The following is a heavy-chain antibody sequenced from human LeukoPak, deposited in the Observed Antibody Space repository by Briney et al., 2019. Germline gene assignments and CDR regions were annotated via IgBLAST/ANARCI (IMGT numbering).Heavy chain of an antibody. V-gene: IGHV3-30-3*01. CDR1: GFTFSSYW. CDR3: ARGTVPAAIEAYYYYYMDV. J-gene: IGHJ6*03. CDR2: ISYDGSNK. D-gene: IGHD2-2*02. Sequence: GGSLRLSCAASGFTFSSYWMSWVRQAPGKGLEWVAVISYDGSNKYYADSVKGRFTISRDNSKNTLYLQMNSLRAEDTAVYYCARGTVPAAIEAYYYYYMDVWGKGTTVTVSS.